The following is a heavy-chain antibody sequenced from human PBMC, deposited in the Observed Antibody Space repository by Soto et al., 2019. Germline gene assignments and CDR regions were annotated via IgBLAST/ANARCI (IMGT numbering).Heavy chain of an antibody. CDR1: GGSFSGYY. CDR2: INHSGST. CDR3: ARGFEKQSELYYFDY. Sequence: SETLSLTCAVYGGSFSGYYWSWIRQPPGKGLEWIGEINHSGSTNYNPSLKSRVTISVDTSKNQFSLKLSSVTAADTAVYYCARGFEKQSELYYFDYWGQGTLVTVSS. J-gene: IGHJ4*02. D-gene: IGHD1-7*01. V-gene: IGHV4-34*01.